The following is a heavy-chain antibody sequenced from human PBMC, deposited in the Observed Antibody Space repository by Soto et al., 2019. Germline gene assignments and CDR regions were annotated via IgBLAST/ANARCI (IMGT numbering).Heavy chain of an antibody. V-gene: IGHV3-64D*06. J-gene: IGHJ4*02. CDR1: GFTFSSYA. CDR2: ISTNGGST. D-gene: IGHD3-22*01. CDR3: VKGEYYYDSSGYYPFDY. Sequence: GGSLRLSCSASGFTFSSYAMHWVRQAPGKGLEYVSSISTNGGSTHYADSVKGRFTISRDNSKNTQYLQMSSLRANDTAVYYCVKGEYYYDSSGYYPFDYWGQGT.